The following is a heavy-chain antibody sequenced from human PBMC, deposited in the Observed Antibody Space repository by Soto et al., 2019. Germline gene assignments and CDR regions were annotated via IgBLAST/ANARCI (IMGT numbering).Heavy chain of an antibody. J-gene: IGHJ6*01. CDR2: ISYDGSNK. V-gene: IGHV3-30-3*01. CDR3: AREGQWLNIGGGMDV. CDR1: GFTFSSYA. Sequence: QVQLVESGGGVVQPGRSLRLSCAASGFTFSSYAMHWVRQAPGKGLEWVAVISYDGSNKYYADSVKGRLTISRDNSKNTLYLQMNSLRAEDTAVYYCAREGQWLNIGGGMDVWGQGTTDTVSS. D-gene: IGHD6-19*01.